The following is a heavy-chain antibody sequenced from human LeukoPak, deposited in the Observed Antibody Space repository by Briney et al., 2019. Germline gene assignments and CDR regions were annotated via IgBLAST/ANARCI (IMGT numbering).Heavy chain of an antibody. CDR2: MNPNSGNT. V-gene: IGHV1-8*03. J-gene: IGHJ5*02. CDR3: AGAGHDFWSGYYKGFDP. D-gene: IGHD3-3*01. Sequence: GASVKVSCKASGYTFTSYDINWVRQATGQGLEWMGWMNPNSGNTGYAQKFQGRVTITRNTSISTAYMELSSLRSEDTAVYYCAGAGHDFWSGYYKGFDPWGQGTLVTVSS. CDR1: GYTFTSYD.